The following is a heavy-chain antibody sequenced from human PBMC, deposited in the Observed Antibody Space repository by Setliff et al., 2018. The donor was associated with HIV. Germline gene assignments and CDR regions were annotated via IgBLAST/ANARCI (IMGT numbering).Heavy chain of an antibody. V-gene: IGHV1-18*01. D-gene: IGHD3-3*01. CDR3: VRVGRGGYYYDAFDF. Sequence: GGSVKVSCKASGYTFTNYGISWVRQAPGQGLEWVGWISAYNGNTNYAQKLQDRVTMATDTSTSTAYMELRSLRSDDSAMYYCVRVGRGGYYYDAFDFWGQGTMVTVSS. CDR1: GYTFTNYG. CDR2: ISAYNGNT. J-gene: IGHJ3*01.